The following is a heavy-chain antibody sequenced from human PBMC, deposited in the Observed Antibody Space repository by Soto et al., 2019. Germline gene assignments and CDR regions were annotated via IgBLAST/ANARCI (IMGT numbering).Heavy chain of an antibody. CDR2: IYYSGGT. J-gene: IGHJ4*02. V-gene: IGHV4-59*01. Sequence: QVQLQESGPGLVKTSETLTLNCTVTGGSLSGYYWMWIRQPPGKGLEWMGYIYYSGGTNYNPSLQSRVTMSVDTSKNQFSLKLSSVTAPDTAVYYCARESPGAGHFDYWGQGTLVTVSS. CDR1: GGSLSGYY. D-gene: IGHD1-26*01. CDR3: ARESPGAGHFDY.